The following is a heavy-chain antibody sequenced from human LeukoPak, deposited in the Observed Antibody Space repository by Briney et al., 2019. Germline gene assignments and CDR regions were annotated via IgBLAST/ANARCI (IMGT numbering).Heavy chain of an antibody. J-gene: IGHJ4*02. Sequence: GGSLRLSCEASGFTFSSLEMNWVRRAPGKGLEFVSYFSGSATTIYYADSVKGRFTISRDNAKNSLYLQMNSLRAEDTAVYYCARRALPDFWGQGTLVTVSS. CDR2: FSGSATTI. V-gene: IGHV3-48*03. CDR3: ARRALPDF. D-gene: IGHD2-21*02. CDR1: GFTFSSLE.